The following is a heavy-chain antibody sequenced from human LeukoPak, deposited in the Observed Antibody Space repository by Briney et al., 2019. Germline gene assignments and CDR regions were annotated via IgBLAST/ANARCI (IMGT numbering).Heavy chain of an antibody. D-gene: IGHD2-8*02. CDR3: VKARTSIITGTFDI. CDR2: ISSNGGST. Sequence: GGSLRLSCSASGFTFSSYAMHWVRQAPGKGLENVSSISSNGGSTYYADSVKGRFTISRDNSKNTLYLQMTSLRAEDTAVCYCVKARTSIITGTFDIWGQGTMVTVSS. V-gene: IGHV3-64D*06. CDR1: GFTFSSYA. J-gene: IGHJ3*02.